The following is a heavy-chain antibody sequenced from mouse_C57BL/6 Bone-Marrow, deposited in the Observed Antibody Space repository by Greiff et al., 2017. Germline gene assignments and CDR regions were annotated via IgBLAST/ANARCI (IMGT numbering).Heavy chain of an antibody. CDR1: GFTFSSYG. V-gene: IGHV5-6*01. J-gene: IGHJ4*01. CDR2: ISSGGSYT. D-gene: IGHD1-1*01. CDR3: ARHNTTVVATAPYYAMDY. Sequence: EVQLVESGGDLVKPGGSLQLSCAASGFTFSSYGLSWVRQTPDKRLAWVATISSGGSYTYYPDSVKGRFTISRDNAKNTLYLQMSSLKSEDTAMYYCARHNTTVVATAPYYAMDYWGQGTSVTVSS.